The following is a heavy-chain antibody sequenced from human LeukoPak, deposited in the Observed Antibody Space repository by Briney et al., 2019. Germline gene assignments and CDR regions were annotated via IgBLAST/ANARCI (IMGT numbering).Heavy chain of an antibody. D-gene: IGHD6-13*01. J-gene: IGHJ4*02. CDR3: ARARRQELTGRFDY. CDR2: IIPIFGTA. CDR1: GGSFSSYA. Sequence: SVKVSCKASGGSFSSYAISWVRQAPGQGLEWMGGIIPIFGTANYAQKFQGRVTITADKSTSTAYMELSSLRSEDTAVYYCARARRQELTGRFDYWGQGTLVTVSS. V-gene: IGHV1-69*06.